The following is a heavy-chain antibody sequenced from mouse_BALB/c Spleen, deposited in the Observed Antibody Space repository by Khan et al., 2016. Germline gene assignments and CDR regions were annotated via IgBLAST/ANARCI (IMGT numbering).Heavy chain of an antibody. Sequence: QVQLQQSGAELAKPGASVKMSCKASGYTFTSYWMHWVKQRPGQGLEWIGYINPSTGYTEYNQKFKDKATLTADKSSSTAYMQLSSLTSEDSAVYYCATYYYSGSSYYAMDYWGQGTSVTVSS. J-gene: IGHJ4*01. V-gene: IGHV1-7*01. CDR2: INPSTGYT. CDR1: GYTFTSYW. D-gene: IGHD1-1*01. CDR3: ATYYYSGSSYYAMDY.